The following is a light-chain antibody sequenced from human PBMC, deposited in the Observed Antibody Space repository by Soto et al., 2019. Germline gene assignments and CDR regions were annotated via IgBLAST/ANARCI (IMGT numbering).Light chain of an antibody. V-gene: IGKV3-20*01. CDR3: QQQGT. J-gene: IGKJ2*01. CDR2: AAS. Sequence: EIVLTQSPGTLSLSPGERATLSCRASRSLSSSYVVWYQQKPGQAPRLLLYAASRRATGIPDRFSGSRSATEYTLTIRRLEPEDFAVYYCQQQGTFGQGTKVEVK. CDR1: RSLSSSY.